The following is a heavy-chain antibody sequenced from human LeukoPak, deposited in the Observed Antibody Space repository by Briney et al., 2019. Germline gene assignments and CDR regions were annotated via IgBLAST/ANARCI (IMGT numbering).Heavy chain of an antibody. CDR3: AGAGTYYYDSSTHVNDY. CDR1: SGSFRTYY. J-gene: IGHJ4*02. Sequence: SETLSLTCTVSSGSFRTYYWSWIRQPPGKGLEWIGYIFYNEGTSYNPSLKSRVTISVDTSKNQFSLKLSSVTAADTAVYYCAGAGTYYYDSSTHVNDYWGQGTLVTVSS. D-gene: IGHD3-22*01. V-gene: IGHV4-59*12. CDR2: IFYNEGT.